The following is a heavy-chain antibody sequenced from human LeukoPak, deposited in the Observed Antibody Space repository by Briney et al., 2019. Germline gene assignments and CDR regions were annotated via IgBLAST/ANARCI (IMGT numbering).Heavy chain of an antibody. Sequence: ASVKVTCKASGYTFTSYGISWVRQAPGQGLEWMGWISAYNGNTNYAQKLQGRVTMTTDTSTSTAYMELRSLRSDDTAVYYCARDEAVARYRGYYGMDAWGQGTTVTVSS. V-gene: IGHV1-18*01. CDR3: ARDEAVARYRGYYGMDA. CDR2: ISAYNGNT. CDR1: GYTFTSYG. D-gene: IGHD6-19*01. J-gene: IGHJ6*02.